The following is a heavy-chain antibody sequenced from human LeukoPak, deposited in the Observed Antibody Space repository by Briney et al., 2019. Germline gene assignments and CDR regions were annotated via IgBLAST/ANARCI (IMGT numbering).Heavy chain of an antibody. V-gene: IGHV4-30-4*01. CDR1: GGSISSGDYY. J-gene: IGHJ3*02. Sequence: SETLSLTCTVSGGSISSGDYYWSWIRQPPGKGLEWIGYIYYSGGTYYNPSLKSRVTISVDTSKNQFSLKLSSVTAADTAVYYCARESTTMIVGDAFDIWGQGTMVTVSS. CDR2: IYYSGGT. CDR3: ARESTTMIVGDAFDI. D-gene: IGHD3-22*01.